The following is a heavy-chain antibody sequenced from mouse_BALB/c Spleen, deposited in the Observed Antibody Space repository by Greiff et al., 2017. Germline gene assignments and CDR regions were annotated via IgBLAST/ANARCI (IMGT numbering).Heavy chain of an antibody. CDR1: GFTFSSFG. CDR3: ERLGRTTAYYAMDY. J-gene: IGHJ4*01. D-gene: IGHD1-2*01. V-gene: IGHV5-17*02. Sequence: EVHLVESGGGLVQPGGSRKLSCAASGFTFSSFGMHWVRQAPEKGLAWVAYISSGSSTIYYADTVKGRFTISRDNPKNTLFLQMTSLRSEDTAMYYCERLGRTTAYYAMDYWGQGTSVTVSS. CDR2: ISSGSSTI.